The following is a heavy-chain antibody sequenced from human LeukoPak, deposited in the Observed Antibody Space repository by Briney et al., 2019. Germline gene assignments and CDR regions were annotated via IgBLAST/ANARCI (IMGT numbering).Heavy chain of an antibody. J-gene: IGHJ5*02. D-gene: IGHD3-3*01. V-gene: IGHV4-39*07. CDR1: GGSISSSSYY. Sequence: SETLSLTCTVSGGSISSSSYYWGWIRQPPGKGLEWIGSIYYSGSTYYNPSLKSRVTISVDTSKNQFSLKLSSVTAADTAVYYCARDLGWESYYDFWSGYYSLNSRLDPWGQGTLVTVSS. CDR2: IYYSGST. CDR3: ARDLGWESYYDFWSGYYSLNSRLDP.